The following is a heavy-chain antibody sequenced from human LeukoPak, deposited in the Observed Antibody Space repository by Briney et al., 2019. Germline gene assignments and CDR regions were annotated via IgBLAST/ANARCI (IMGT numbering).Heavy chain of an antibody. CDR2: IKQDGSEK. D-gene: IGHD2-2*01. Sequence: GGSLRLSCAASGFTFSSYWMSWVRQAPGKGLEWVANIKQDGSEKYYVDSVKGRFTISRDNAKISLYLQMNSLRAEDTAVYYCASRGLLGYCSSTSCYADYYFDYWGQGTLVTVSS. CDR1: GFTFSSYW. CDR3: ASRGLLGYCSSTSCYADYYFDY. V-gene: IGHV3-7*01. J-gene: IGHJ4*02.